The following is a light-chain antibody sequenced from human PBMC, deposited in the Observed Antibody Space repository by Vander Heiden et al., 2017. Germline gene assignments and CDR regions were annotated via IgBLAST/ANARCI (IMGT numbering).Light chain of an antibody. CDR2: GAS. Sequence: EIVMSQSPATLSVSPGERATLSCRASQSVTSNLAWYQQKPGQGPRLLIYGASTRATGIPARFSGSGSGTEFTLTISSLQSEDFAVYYCQQYNNWPPPYTFGQGTKLEIK. CDR3: QQYNNWPPPYT. V-gene: IGKV3-15*01. J-gene: IGKJ2*01. CDR1: QSVTSN.